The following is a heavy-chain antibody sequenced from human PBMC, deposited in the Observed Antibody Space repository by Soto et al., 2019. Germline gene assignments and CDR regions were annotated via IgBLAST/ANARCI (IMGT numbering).Heavy chain of an antibody. CDR1: GGTFSSYT. CDR3: ARDTVDTAMVPTAY. J-gene: IGHJ4*02. V-gene: IGHV1-69*08. Sequence: QVQLVQSGAEVKKPGSSVKVSCKASGGTFSSYTISWVRQAPGQGLEWMGRIIPILGIANYAQKFQGRVTITADKSTSTAYMELSSLRSEDTAVYYCARDTVDTAMVPTAYWGQGTLVTVSS. CDR2: IIPILGIA. D-gene: IGHD5-18*01.